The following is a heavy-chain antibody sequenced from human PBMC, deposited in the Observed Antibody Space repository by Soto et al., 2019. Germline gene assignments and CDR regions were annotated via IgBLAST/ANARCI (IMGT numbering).Heavy chain of an antibody. CDR3: AREGYYDSSGYYYAFDY. J-gene: IGHJ4*02. CDR1: GFTFDDYG. D-gene: IGHD3-22*01. Sequence: GGFLRLSCAASGFTFDDYGRHWVRQAPGKGLEWVSGISWNSGSIYYADSVKGRFTISRDNAKNSLYLQMNSLRAEDTAVYYCAREGYYDSSGYYYAFDYWGQGTLVTVSS. CDR2: ISWNSGSI. V-gene: IGHV3-9*01.